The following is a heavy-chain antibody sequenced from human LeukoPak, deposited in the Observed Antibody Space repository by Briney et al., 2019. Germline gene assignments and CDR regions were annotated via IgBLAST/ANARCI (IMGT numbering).Heavy chain of an antibody. Sequence: SETLSLTCTVSGGSISSYYWSWIRQPAGKGLEWIGRIYTSGSTNYNPSLKSRVTMSVDTSKNQFSLKLSSVTAADTAVYYCARLGYCSSASSYIFDYWGQGTLVTISS. J-gene: IGHJ4*02. D-gene: IGHD2-2*01. V-gene: IGHV4-4*07. CDR3: ARLGYCSSASSYIFDY. CDR2: IYTSGST. CDR1: GGSISSYY.